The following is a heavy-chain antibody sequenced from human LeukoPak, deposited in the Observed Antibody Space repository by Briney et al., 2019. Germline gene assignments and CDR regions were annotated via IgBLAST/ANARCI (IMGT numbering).Heavy chain of an antibody. D-gene: IGHD3-3*01. CDR1: GCTFSSYA. CDR3: ARGRLLPLRFLEWLED. J-gene: IGHJ4*02. V-gene: IGHV1-69*04. Sequence: SVKVSCKASGCTFSSYAISWVRQAPGQGLEWMGRIIPILGIANYAQKFQGRVTITADKSTSTAYMELSSLRSEDTAVYYFARGRLLPLRFLEWLEDWGQGTLVTVSS. CDR2: IIPILGIA.